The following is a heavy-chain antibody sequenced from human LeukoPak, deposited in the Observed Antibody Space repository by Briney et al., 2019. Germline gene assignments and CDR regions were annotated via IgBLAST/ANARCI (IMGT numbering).Heavy chain of an antibody. CDR1: GFTFSSYA. V-gene: IGHV3-23*01. CDR3: AKGRTAVTTRNAFDI. Sequence: GGSLRLSCAASGFTFSSYAMSWVRRAPGKGLEWVSGISDGGGSAYYADSVKGRFTISRDNSKNTLYLQMSSLRAEDTAVYYCAKGRTAVTTRNAFDIWGQGTMVTVSS. CDR2: ISDGGGSA. D-gene: IGHD4-17*01. J-gene: IGHJ3*02.